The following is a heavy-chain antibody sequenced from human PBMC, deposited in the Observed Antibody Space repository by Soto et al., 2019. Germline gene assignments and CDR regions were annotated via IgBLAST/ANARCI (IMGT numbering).Heavy chain of an antibody. V-gene: IGHV1-8*01. CDR2: MNPNSGNT. CDR1: GYPFTSYD. Sequence: GASVKVSCKASGYPFTSYDVNWVRLAAGQGLEWMGWMNPNSGNTGSAQKSQGRVTMTRNTSINTAYMELSSLSSEDTAMYYCARGLLYGDSYYMDVWGEGTTVTVSS. J-gene: IGHJ6*03. D-gene: IGHD4-17*01. CDR3: ARGLLYGDSYYMDV.